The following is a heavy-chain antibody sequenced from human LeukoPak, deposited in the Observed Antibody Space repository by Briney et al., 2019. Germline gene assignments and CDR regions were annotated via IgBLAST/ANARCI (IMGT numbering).Heavy chain of an antibody. V-gene: IGHV3-7*04. CDR2: IKQDGSEK. Sequence: HAGGSLRLSCAASGFLYSDYCMSWLRKAPGKGLERVANIKQDGSEKYYVDSVKGRFTMSRDNAKKLLYLQMNSLRDEDKAVYFCARDRADLDILTGYYEHYGMDVWGQGTTVTVSS. CDR3: ARDRADLDILTGYYEHYGMDV. J-gene: IGHJ6*02. D-gene: IGHD3-9*01. CDR1: GFLYSDYC.